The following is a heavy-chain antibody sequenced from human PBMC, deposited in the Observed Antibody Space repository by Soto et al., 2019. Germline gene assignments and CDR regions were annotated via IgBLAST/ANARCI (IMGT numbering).Heavy chain of an antibody. CDR2: ISGSGGAT. CDR1: GFTFSSYA. D-gene: IGHD2-8*02. Sequence: EVQLLESGGGLVQPGGSVRLSCAASGFTFSSYAMNWVRQAPGMGLEWVSGISGSGGATHYADSVRGRFIISRDNSKNTLYLQINSLRAKETAVYYCAKGRSGGWYYFHYWGQGTLVTVSS. CDR3: AKGRSGGWYYFHY. V-gene: IGHV3-23*01. J-gene: IGHJ4*02.